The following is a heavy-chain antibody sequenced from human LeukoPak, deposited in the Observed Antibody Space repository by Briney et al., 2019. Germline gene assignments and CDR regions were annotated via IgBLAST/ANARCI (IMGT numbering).Heavy chain of an antibody. CDR2: IKKDGSEK. J-gene: IGHJ3*02. CDR3: AKALDFQFDAFDI. CDR1: GFTFSSHW. V-gene: IGHV3-7*03. D-gene: IGHD5-24*01. Sequence: GGSLRLSCAASGFTFSSHWMSWVRQAPGKGLEWVANIKKDGSEKYYVDAVKGRFTISRDNAKTSLYLQMNSLRAEDTAVYYCAKALDFQFDAFDIWGQGTMVTVSS.